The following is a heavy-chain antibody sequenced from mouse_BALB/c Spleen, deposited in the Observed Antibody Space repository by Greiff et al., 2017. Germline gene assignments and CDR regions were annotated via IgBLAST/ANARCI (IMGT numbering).Heavy chain of an antibody. CDR3: AREDGYYRYFDV. D-gene: IGHD2-3*01. V-gene: IGHV14-3*02. Sequence: EVKLMESGAELVKPGASVKLSCTASGFNIKDTYMHWVKQRPEQGLEWIGRIDPANGNTKYDPKFQGKATITADTSSNTAYLQLSSLTSEDTAVYYCAREDGYYRYFDVWGAGTTVTVSS. CDR2: IDPANGNT. J-gene: IGHJ1*01. CDR1: GFNIKDTY.